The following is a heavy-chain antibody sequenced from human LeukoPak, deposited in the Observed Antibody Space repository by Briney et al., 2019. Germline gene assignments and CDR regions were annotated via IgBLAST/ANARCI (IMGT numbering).Heavy chain of an antibody. CDR2: IYYSGST. Sequence: SETLSLTCTASGGSISSYYWSWIRQPPRKGLEWIGYIYYSGSTNYNPSLKSRVTISVDTSKNQFSLKLSSVTAADTAVYYCARELGIDAFDIWGQGTMVTVSS. CDR3: ARELGIDAFDI. V-gene: IGHV4-59*01. CDR1: GGSISSYY. D-gene: IGHD7-27*01. J-gene: IGHJ3*02.